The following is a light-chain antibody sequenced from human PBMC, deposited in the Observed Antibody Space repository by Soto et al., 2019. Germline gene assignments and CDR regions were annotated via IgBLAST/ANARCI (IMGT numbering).Light chain of an antibody. Sequence: DIQMTQSPNFLSASVGDSVTITCRSSQTIHTFLNWYQQKPGKAPQLLIYASSSLQRGVPSRFTGSGSGTNFTLTVSSLQPEDFATYFCQQSHRSPPTFGQGTKLDIK. V-gene: IGKV1-39*01. CDR3: QQSHRSPPT. CDR2: ASS. J-gene: IGKJ2*01. CDR1: QTIHTF.